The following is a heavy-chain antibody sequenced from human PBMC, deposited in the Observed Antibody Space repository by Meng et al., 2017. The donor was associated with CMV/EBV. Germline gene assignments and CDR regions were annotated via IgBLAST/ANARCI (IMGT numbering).Heavy chain of an antibody. Sequence: GSLRLSCAVYGGSFSGYYWSWIRQPPGKGLEWIGEINHSGSTNYNPSLKSRVTISVDTSKNQFSLKLSSVTAADTAVYYCARGRHSYYYGSGSWGMDVWGQGTTVPSP. CDR1: GGSFSGYY. D-gene: IGHD3-10*01. CDR2: INHSGST. CDR3: ARGRHSYYYGSGSWGMDV. V-gene: IGHV4-34*01. J-gene: IGHJ6*02.